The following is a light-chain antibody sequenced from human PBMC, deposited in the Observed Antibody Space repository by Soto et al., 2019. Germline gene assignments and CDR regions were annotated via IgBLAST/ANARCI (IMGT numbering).Light chain of an antibody. J-gene: IGKJ1*01. V-gene: IGKV3-20*01. CDR2: GAS. Sequence: EIVLTQSPGTLSLSPGERATLSCRASQSVSTNNLAWYQQRPGQAPRLLIYGASSRATGIADRFRGSGSGRDFTLTIIRLEPEDFAVYYCHQYGSSAWTFGQGTKVDIK. CDR1: QSVSTNN. CDR3: HQYGSSAWT.